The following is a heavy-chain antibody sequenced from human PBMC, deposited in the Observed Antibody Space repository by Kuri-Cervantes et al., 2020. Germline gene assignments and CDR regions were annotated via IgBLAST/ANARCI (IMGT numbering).Heavy chain of an antibody. CDR2: MRYDGISK. CDR3: ARDGDITGTIYYYMDV. V-gene: IGHV3-30*02. CDR1: GFTFSTYG. Sequence: GGSLRLSCAASGFTFSTYGMHWVRQAPGKGLEWVTFMRYDGISKYYADSVKGRFTISRDNSKNTLYLQMNSLRAEDTAVYYCARDGDITGTIYYYMDVWGKGTTVTVSS. D-gene: IGHD1-20*01. J-gene: IGHJ6*03.